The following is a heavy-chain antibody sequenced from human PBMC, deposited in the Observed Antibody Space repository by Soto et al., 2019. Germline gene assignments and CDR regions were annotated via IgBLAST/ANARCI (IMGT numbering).Heavy chain of an antibody. J-gene: IGHJ4*02. Sequence: QITLKESGPTLVKPTQTLTLTCTFSGFSLSASAVGVGWIRQPPGKALEWLALLYWNDDNHYSPSLRSRLTLTKDTSKNQVVLTMTNMDPLDTATYYCAHGSGWLSDYWGQGVLVTVSS. CDR2: LYWNDDN. V-gene: IGHV2-5*01. D-gene: IGHD6-19*01. CDR1: GFSLSASAVG. CDR3: AHGSGWLSDY.